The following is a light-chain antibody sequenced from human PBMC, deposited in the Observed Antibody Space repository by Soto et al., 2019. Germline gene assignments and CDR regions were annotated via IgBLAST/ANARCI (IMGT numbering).Light chain of an antibody. CDR2: EVS. CDR1: SIDIGGYDL. Sequence: QSVLTQPASGSGAPGQSITISCTGTSIDIGGYDLVSWYQQHPGKAPKLIIYEVSKRPSGFSPRFSGSKSGNTASLTISGLQAEDEADYYCCSYAGSSDVFGPGTKVTVL. CDR3: CSYAGSSDV. V-gene: IGLV2-23*02. J-gene: IGLJ1*01.